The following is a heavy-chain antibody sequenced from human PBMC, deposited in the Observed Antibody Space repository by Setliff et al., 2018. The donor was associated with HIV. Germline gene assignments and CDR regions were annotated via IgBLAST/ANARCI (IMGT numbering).Heavy chain of an antibody. D-gene: IGHD2-15*01. V-gene: IGHV4-59*01. CDR3: ARNPCSGGSCPDAFDI. CDR2: IYYSGST. CDR1: GGSISSYY. Sequence: NPSETLSLTCTVSGGSISSYYWSWIRQPPGKGLEWIGYIYYSGSTNYNPSLKSRVTISVDPSKNQFSLKLSSVTAADTAVYYCARNPCSGGSCPDAFDIWGQGTMVTVSS. J-gene: IGHJ3*02.